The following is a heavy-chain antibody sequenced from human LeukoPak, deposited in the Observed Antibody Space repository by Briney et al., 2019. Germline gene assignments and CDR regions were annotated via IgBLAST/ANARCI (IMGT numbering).Heavy chain of an antibody. D-gene: IGHD4-17*01. Sequence: GGSLRLSCAASRFTFSNAWMSWVRQAPGKGLEWVGHIKSKTDGGTTDYAAPVKGRFTISRDDSKNTLYLQMNSLRTEDTAVYYCTTDRDYGDYPEYYFDYWGQGTLVTVSS. J-gene: IGHJ4*02. CDR1: RFTFSNAW. V-gene: IGHV3-15*01. CDR2: IKSKTDGGTT. CDR3: TTDRDYGDYPEYYFDY.